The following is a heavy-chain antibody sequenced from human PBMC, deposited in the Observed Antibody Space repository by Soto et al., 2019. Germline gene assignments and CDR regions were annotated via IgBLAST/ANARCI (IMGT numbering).Heavy chain of an antibody. D-gene: IGHD1-7*01. Sequence: PSQTLSLTCAISGDSVSSNNAAWNWIRQSPSRGFEWLGRTYYRSRWYNDYAVSVKSRITVNPDTSKNQFSLQLTSVTPEDTAVYYCAGTTSHYWYYMDVWGKGTTVTVSS. J-gene: IGHJ6*03. CDR2: TYYRSRWYN. CDR3: AGTTSHYWYYMDV. V-gene: IGHV6-1*01. CDR1: GDSVSSNNAA.